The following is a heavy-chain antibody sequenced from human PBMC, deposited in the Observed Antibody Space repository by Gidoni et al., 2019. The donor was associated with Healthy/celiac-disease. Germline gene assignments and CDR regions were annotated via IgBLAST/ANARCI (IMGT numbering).Heavy chain of an antibody. CDR3: AKDGGILKAFDI. CDR2: ISGSGGST. J-gene: IGHJ3*02. CDR1: GFPFSSYA. Sequence: VQLLESGGGLVQPGGSLRLSCAASGFPFSSYAMSWVRQAPGKGLEWVSAISGSGGSTYYADSVKGRFTISRDNSKNTLYLQMNSLRAEDTAVYYCAKDGGILKAFDIWGQGTMVTVSS. D-gene: IGHD3-16*01. V-gene: IGHV3-23*01.